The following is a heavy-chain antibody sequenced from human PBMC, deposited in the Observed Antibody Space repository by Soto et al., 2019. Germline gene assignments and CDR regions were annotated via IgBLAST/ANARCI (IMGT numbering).Heavy chain of an antibody. CDR1: GYTFTSYY. CDR3: AREGFGGVVLPNYGMDV. D-gene: IGHD3-10*01. V-gene: IGHV1-46*01. CDR2: INPSGGST. J-gene: IGHJ6*04. Sequence: QVQLVQSGAEVKKPGASVKVSCKASGYTFTSYYMHWVRQAPEQGLEWMGIINPSGGSTSYAQKFQGRVTMTRDTSTSTVYMELSSLRSEDTAVYYCAREGFGGVVLPNYGMDVWGKGTTVTVSS.